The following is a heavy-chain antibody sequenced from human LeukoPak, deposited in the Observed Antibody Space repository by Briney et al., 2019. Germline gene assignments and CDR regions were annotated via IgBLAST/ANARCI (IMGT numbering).Heavy chain of an antibody. Sequence: GGSLRLSCAASRFTFSSYAMNWVRQAPGKGLEWVSSINGRGSSTYYADSVRGRFTISRDNSKNTLYLQMDSLRAEDTAVYYCAKGGYYYMDVWGKGTPVTVSS. CDR1: RFTFSSYA. D-gene: IGHD3-16*01. J-gene: IGHJ6*03. CDR2: INGRGSST. V-gene: IGHV3-23*01. CDR3: AKGGYYYMDV.